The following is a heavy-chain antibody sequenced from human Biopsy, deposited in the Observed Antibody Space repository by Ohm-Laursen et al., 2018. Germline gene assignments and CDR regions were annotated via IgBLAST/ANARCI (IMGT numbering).Heavy chain of an antibody. CDR3: AKGGYCTTSSCYMDLDY. D-gene: IGHD2-2*02. Sequence: GSLRLSCAASGFTFSSYAMTWFRQAPGKGLEWVSTISGSGGNTYYADSVRGRFTVSRDGSKSTLYLQMSSLSAEDTAFYYCAKGGYCTTSSCYMDLDYWGQETLVTVSS. J-gene: IGHJ4*02. V-gene: IGHV3-23*01. CDR1: GFTFSSYA. CDR2: ISGSGGNT.